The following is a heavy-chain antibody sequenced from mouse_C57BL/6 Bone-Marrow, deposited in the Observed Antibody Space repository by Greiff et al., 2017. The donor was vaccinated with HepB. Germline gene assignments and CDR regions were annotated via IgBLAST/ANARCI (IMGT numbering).Heavy chain of an antibody. D-gene: IGHD4-1*02. CDR1: GYTFTGYW. V-gene: IGHV1-9*01. Sequence: VQLQQSGAELMKPGASVKLSCKATGYTFTGYWIEWVKQRPGHGLEWIGEILPGSGSTNYNEKFKGKATFTADTSSNTAYMHISSLTTEDSAIYYCASQGGSFNWAWFAYWGQGTLVTVSA. CDR3: ASQGGSFNWAWFAY. J-gene: IGHJ3*01. CDR2: ILPGSGST.